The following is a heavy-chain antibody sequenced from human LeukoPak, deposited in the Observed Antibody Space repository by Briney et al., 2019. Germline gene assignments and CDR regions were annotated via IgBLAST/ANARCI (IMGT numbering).Heavy chain of an antibody. D-gene: IGHD3-9*01. V-gene: IGHV3-21*01. CDR2: ISSSSSYI. Sequence: GGSLRLSCAASGFTFSSYSMNWVRQAPGKGLEWVSFISSSSSYIYYADSVKGRFTTSRDNAKNSLYLQMNSLRAEDTAVYYCARDVRVMGYFDLNFDYWGQGTLVTVSS. CDR3: ARDVRVMGYFDLNFDY. J-gene: IGHJ4*02. CDR1: GFTFSSYS.